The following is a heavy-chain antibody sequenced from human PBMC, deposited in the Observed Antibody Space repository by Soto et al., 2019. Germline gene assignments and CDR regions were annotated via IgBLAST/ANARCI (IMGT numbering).Heavy chain of an antibody. J-gene: IGHJ4*02. Sequence: PSETLSLTCTVSGGSISSYYWSWIRQPPGKGLEWIGYIYYSGSTNYNPSLKSRVTISVDTSKNQFPLKLSSVTAADTAVYYCARTLRYFDSYYFDYGGQETLVTVS. V-gene: IGHV4-59*01. CDR1: GGSISSYY. CDR2: IYYSGST. D-gene: IGHD3-9*01. CDR3: ARTLRYFDSYYFDY.